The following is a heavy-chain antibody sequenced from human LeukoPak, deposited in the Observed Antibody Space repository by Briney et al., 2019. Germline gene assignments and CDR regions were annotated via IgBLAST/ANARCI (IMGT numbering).Heavy chain of an antibody. CDR1: GGSISSYY. CDR3: ARLYYYYYGMDV. J-gene: IGHJ6*02. V-gene: IGHV4-59*08. Sequence: SETLSLTCTVSGGSISSYYWSWIRQPPGKGLEWIGYIYYSGSTNYNPSLKSRVTISVDTSKNQFSLKLSSVTAADTAVYYCARLYYYYYGMDVWGQGTTVTVSS. CDR2: IYYSGST.